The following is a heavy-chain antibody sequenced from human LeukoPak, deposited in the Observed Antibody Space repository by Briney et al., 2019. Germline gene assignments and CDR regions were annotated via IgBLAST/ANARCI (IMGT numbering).Heavy chain of an antibody. D-gene: IGHD7-27*01. CDR1: GFIFDEYV. CDR2: ISWDGSGT. CDR3: AKGIDAWGSSTYYHYGMDV. V-gene: IGHV3-43D*03. J-gene: IGHJ6*02. Sequence: GGSLRLSCATSGFIFDEYVMHWVRQVPGKGLEWVSLISWDGSGTFYVDSVKGRFTISRDNSKNFLYLQMNSLRAEDTALYYCAKGIDAWGSSTYYHYGMDVWGQGTTVTVSS.